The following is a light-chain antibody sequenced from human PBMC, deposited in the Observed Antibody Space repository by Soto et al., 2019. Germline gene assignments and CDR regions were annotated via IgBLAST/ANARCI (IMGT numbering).Light chain of an antibody. Sequence: EIVLTQSPGTLSLSPGERATLSCRASQSVSSSYLAWYQQKPGQAPRLLIYGASSRATGIPDRFSGSGSGTDFTLPISRLEPEDFAVYYCQQYGSSSYTFGPGTKLEIE. CDR3: QQYGSSSYT. V-gene: IGKV3-20*01. CDR2: GAS. J-gene: IGKJ2*01. CDR1: QSVSSSY.